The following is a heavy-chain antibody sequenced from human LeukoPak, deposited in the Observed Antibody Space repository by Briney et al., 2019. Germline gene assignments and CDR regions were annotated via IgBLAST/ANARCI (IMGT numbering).Heavy chain of an antibody. CDR3: ARDQQLVKWFDP. CDR1: VVTFSSYS. CDR2: ISSSSSYI. J-gene: IGHJ5*02. D-gene: IGHD6-6*01. Sequence: GGSLRLSWAAAVVTFSSYSVNWVRKAPGKGLEWVSSISSSSSYIYYADSVKGRFTISRDNAKNSLYLQMNSLRAEDTAVYYCARDQQLVKWFDPWGQGTLVTVSS. V-gene: IGHV3-21*01.